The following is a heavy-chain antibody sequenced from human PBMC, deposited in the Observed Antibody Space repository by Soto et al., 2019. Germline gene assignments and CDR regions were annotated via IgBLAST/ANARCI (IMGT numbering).Heavy chain of an antibody. D-gene: IGHD3-9*01. CDR2: IWYDGSNK. CDR1: GFTFSSYG. CDR3: AKSVDDYYYYYMDV. J-gene: IGHJ6*03. Sequence: GGSLRLSCAASGFTFSSYGMHWVRQAPGKGLEWVAVIWYDGSNKYYADSVKGRFTISRGNSKNTLYLQMNSLRAEDTAVYYCAKSVDDYYYYYMDVWGKGTTVTVSS. V-gene: IGHV3-33*06.